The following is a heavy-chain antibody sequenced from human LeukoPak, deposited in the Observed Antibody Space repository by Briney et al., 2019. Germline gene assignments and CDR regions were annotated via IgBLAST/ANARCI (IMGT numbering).Heavy chain of an antibody. D-gene: IGHD3-9*01. CDR3: ARVWIQIKDLGDDILTGYYHYYYYMDV. V-gene: IGHV4-59*01. CDR1: GGSISSYY. CDR2: IYYSGST. Sequence: KPSETLSLTCTVSGGSISSYYWSWIRQPPGKGLEWIGYIYYSGSTNYNPSLKSRVTISVDTSKNQFSLKLSSVTAADTAVYYCARVWIQIKDLGDDILTGYYHYYYYMDVWGKGTTVTISS. J-gene: IGHJ6*03.